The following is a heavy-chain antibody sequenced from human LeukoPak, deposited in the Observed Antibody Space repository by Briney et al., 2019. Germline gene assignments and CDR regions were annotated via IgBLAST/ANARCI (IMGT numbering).Heavy chain of an antibody. CDR1: GGSISSGGYY. CDR2: IYYSGST. D-gene: IGHD6-13*01. V-gene: IGHV4-31*03. CDR3: ARVSAASTLEDAFDI. J-gene: IGHJ3*02. Sequence: SETLSLTCTVSGGSISSGGYYWSWIRQHPGKGLEWIGYIYYSGSTYYNPSLKSRVTISVDTSKNQFSLKLSSVTAADTAVYYCARVSAASTLEDAFDIWGQGTMVTVSS.